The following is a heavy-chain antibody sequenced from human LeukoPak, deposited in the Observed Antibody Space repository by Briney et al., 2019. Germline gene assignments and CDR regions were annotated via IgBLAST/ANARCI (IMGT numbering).Heavy chain of an antibody. D-gene: IGHD6-13*01. Sequence: GGSLRLSCAASGFTFSSYAMHWVRQAPGKGLEWVAVISYEGSNKYYADSVKGRFTISRDNSKNTLYLQMNSLRAEDTAVYYCARALIAAAGTLDYWGQGTLVTVSS. V-gene: IGHV3-30-3*01. CDR1: GFTFSSYA. CDR3: ARALIAAAGTLDY. J-gene: IGHJ4*02. CDR2: ISYEGSNK.